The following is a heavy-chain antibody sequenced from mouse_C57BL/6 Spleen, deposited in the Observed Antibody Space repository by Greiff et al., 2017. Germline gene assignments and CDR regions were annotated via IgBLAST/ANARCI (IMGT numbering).Heavy chain of an antibody. Sequence: VQLQQPGAELVRPGTSVKLSCKASGYTFTSYWMHWVKQRPGQGLEWIGVIDPSDSYTNYNQKFKGQATLTVDTSSSTAYMQLSSLASEDAAVYYCARDGNYAMDYWGQGTSVTVSS. V-gene: IGHV1-59*01. D-gene: IGHD2-1*01. CDR3: ARDGNYAMDY. J-gene: IGHJ4*01. CDR1: GYTFTSYW. CDR2: IDPSDSYT.